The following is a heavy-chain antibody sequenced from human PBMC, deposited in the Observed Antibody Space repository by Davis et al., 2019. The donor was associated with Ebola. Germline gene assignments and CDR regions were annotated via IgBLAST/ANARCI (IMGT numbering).Heavy chain of an antibody. CDR2: ISWNSGSI. D-gene: IGHD6-13*01. V-gene: IGHV3-9*01. CDR3: ARWVKSIAAAGTEYWYFDL. Sequence: PGGSLRLSCAASGFTFDDYAMHWVRQAPGKGLEWVSGISWNSGSIGYADSVKGRFTISRDNAKNSLYLQMNSLRAEDTAVYYCARWVKSIAAAGTEYWYFDLWGRGTLVTVSS. CDR1: GFTFDDYA. J-gene: IGHJ2*01.